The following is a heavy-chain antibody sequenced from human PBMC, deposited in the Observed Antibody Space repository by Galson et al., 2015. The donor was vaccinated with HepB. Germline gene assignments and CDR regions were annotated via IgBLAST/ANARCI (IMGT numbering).Heavy chain of an antibody. V-gene: IGHV1-69*13. J-gene: IGHJ6*03. CDR2: IILIFGTA. Sequence: SVKVSCKASGGTFSSYAISWVRQAPGQGLEWMGGIILIFGTANYAQKFQGRVTITADESTSTAYMELSSLRSEDTAVYYCAKAGYSSSWTPYYYMDVWGKGTTVTVSS. CDR3: AKAGYSSSWTPYYYMDV. CDR1: GGTFSSYA. D-gene: IGHD6-13*01.